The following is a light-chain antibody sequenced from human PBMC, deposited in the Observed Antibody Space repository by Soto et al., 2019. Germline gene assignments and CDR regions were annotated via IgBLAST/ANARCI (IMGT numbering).Light chain of an antibody. CDR2: GAS. J-gene: IGKJ1*01. Sequence: DIQMTQSPPTLSASVGDRVTITCRASQSISTWLAWYQQKPGKAPKLLIYGASTLESGVPSRFSGSGSATEFTLTISSLQPDDFATYYCQQYNNYWTFGQGTKVDIK. CDR1: QSISTW. CDR3: QQYNNYWT. V-gene: IGKV1-5*01.